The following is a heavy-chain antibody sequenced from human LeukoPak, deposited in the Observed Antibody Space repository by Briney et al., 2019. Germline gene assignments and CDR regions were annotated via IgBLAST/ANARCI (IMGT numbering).Heavy chain of an antibody. J-gene: IGHJ4*02. V-gene: IGHV3-21*01. CDR1: GFTFSSYS. Sequence: GGSLRLSCAASGFTFSSYSMNWVRQAPGKGLEWVSSISSSSSYIYYADSVKGRFTISRDNAKNSLYLQMNSLRAEDTAVYYCARGRPSYYYDSSVDYWGQGTLVTVSS. CDR2: ISSSSSYI. D-gene: IGHD3-22*01. CDR3: ARGRPSYYYDSSVDY.